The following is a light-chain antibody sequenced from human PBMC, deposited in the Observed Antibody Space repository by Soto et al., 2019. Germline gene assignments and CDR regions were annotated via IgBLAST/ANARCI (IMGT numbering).Light chain of an antibody. J-gene: IGLJ2*01. CDR3: QSYDSSLSAVV. Sequence: QSVLTQPPSVSGAPGQRVTISCTGSISNIGAGYDVHWYQQLPGTAPKLLIYGNSNRPSGVPDRFSGSKSGTSASLAITGLLAEDEADYYCQSYDSSLSAVVFGGGTKLTVL. V-gene: IGLV1-40*01. CDR2: GNS. CDR1: ISNIGAGYD.